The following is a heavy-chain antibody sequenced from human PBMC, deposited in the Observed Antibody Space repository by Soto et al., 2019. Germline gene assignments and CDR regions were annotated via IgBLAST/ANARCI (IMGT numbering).Heavy chain of an antibody. CDR1: GGSISNNF. CDR3: ARRDGYNRFDY. Sequence: SETLSLTCTASGGSISNNFWSWIRQSPGKGLEWIGYIHYTGSTNYNPSLKSRVTISVDTSKNQLSLRLSSVTAADTAVYYCARRDGYNRFDYWGQGALVTVSS. CDR2: IHYTGST. D-gene: IGHD5-12*01. J-gene: IGHJ4*02. V-gene: IGHV4-59*01.